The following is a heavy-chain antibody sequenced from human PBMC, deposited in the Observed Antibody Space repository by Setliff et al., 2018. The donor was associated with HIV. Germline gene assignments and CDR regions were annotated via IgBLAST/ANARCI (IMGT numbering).Heavy chain of an antibody. J-gene: IGHJ4*02. CDR2: INPSSTST. CDR1: GYTFTTYY. D-gene: IGHD3-10*01. V-gene: IGHV1-46*01. Sequence: ASVKVSCKASGYTFTTYYIHWVRQAPGQGLERMGIINPSSTSTKYAQRFQGRVTMTRDTSTSTVYMELSNLRSEDTAFYYCARGRKDLTMVRVPNFDYWGQGTLVTVSS. CDR3: ARGRKDLTMVRVPNFDY.